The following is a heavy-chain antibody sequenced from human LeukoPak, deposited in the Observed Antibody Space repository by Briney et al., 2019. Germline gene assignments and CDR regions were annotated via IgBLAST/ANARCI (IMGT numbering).Heavy chain of an antibody. D-gene: IGHD6-13*01. J-gene: IGHJ4*02. V-gene: IGHV4-30-2*01. CDR2: IYHSGST. CDR1: GGSISSGGYY. Sequence: SETLSLTCTVSGGSISSGGYYWSWIRQPPGKGLEWIGYIYHSGSTYYNPSLKSRVTISVDTSKNQFSLKLSSVTAADAAVYYCARSKAAAGPSRFDYWGQGTLVTVSS. CDR3: ARSKAAAGPSRFDY.